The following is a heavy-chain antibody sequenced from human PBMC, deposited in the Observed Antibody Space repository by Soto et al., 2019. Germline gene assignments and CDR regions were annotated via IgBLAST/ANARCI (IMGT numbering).Heavy chain of an antibody. Sequence: EVQLVESGGGLVQPGGSLRLSCAASGFTVSSNYMSWVRQAPGKGLEWVSVIYSGGSTYYADSVKGRFTISRDNSKNTLYLQRNSLRAEDTAVYYCARQWFGESVDYWGQGTLVTVSS. CDR2: IYSGGST. V-gene: IGHV3-66*04. CDR3: ARQWFGESVDY. D-gene: IGHD3-10*01. CDR1: GFTVSSNY. J-gene: IGHJ4*02.